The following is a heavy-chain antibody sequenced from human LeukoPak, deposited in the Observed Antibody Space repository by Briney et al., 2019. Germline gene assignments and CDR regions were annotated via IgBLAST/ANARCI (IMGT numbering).Heavy chain of an antibody. CDR1: GDSFSSNSAA. CDR3: ARQSPSYSSSSGTFDY. V-gene: IGHV6-1*01. J-gene: IGHJ4*02. D-gene: IGHD6-6*01. Sequence: LSQTLSLTCAISGDSFSSNSAAWHWIRQSPSRGLEWLERTYYRSKWYNDYAVSVKSRITISPDTSMNQFSLQLNSVTPEDTAVYYCARQSPSYSSSSGTFDYWGQGTLVTVPT. CDR2: TYYRSKWYN.